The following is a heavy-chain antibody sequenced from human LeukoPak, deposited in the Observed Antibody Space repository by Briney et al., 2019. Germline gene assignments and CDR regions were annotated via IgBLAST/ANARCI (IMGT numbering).Heavy chain of an antibody. CDR2: ISSSSSYI. V-gene: IGHV3-21*01. J-gene: IGHJ3*02. D-gene: IGHD5-18*01. CDR3: ARDGAMAGAFDI. CDR1: GLTFSSYS. Sequence: GGSLRLSCAASGLTFSSYSMNWVRQAAGKGLEWVSSISSSSSYIYYADSVKGRFTISRDNAKNSLYLQMNSLSAEDTAVYYCARDGAMAGAFDIWGQGTMVTVSS.